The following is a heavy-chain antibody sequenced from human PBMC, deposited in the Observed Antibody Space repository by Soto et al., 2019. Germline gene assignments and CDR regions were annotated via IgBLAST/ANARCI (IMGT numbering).Heavy chain of an antibody. CDR2: ISSSGSTI. CDR3: ARGAYCSGGSCRHGGYY. V-gene: IGHV3-48*03. D-gene: IGHD2-15*01. J-gene: IGHJ4*02. CDR1: GFTFSSYE. Sequence: PGGSLRLSCAASGFTFSSYEMNWVRQAPGKGLEWVSYISSSGSTIYYADSVKGRFTISRDNAKNSLYLQMNSLRAEDTAVYYCARGAYCSGGSCRHGGYYWGQGTLVTGLL.